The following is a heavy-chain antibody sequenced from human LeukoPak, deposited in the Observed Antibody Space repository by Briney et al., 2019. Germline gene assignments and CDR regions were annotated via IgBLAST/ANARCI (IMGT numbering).Heavy chain of an antibody. CDR1: GGTFSSYA. D-gene: IGHD5-12*01. CDR2: IIPIFGTA. Sequence: GASVKVSCKASGGTFSSYAISWVRQAPGQGLEWMGRIIPIFGTANYGQKFQGRGTITTDEATSTAYMELSIQRSEDTAVYYCARGLGGYSGYDPPGYWGQGTLVTVSS. J-gene: IGHJ4*02. V-gene: IGHV1-69*05. CDR3: ARGLGGYSGYDPPGY.